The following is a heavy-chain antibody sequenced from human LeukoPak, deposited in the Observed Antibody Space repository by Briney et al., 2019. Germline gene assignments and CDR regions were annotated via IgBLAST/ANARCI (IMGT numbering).Heavy chain of an antibody. Sequence: PGGSLRLSCAASGFTFSSYSMNWVRQAPGKGLEWVSYISSSSSTIYYADSVKGRFTIYRDNAKNSLYLQMNSLRAEDTAVYYCARGYGSSGYYVPDYWGQGTLVTVSS. CDR3: ARGYGSSGYYVPDY. D-gene: IGHD3-22*01. V-gene: IGHV3-48*01. CDR1: GFTFSSYS. J-gene: IGHJ4*02. CDR2: ISSSSSTI.